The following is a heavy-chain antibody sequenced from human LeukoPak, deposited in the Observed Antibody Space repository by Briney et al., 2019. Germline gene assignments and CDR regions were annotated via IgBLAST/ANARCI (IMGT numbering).Heavy chain of an antibody. Sequence: PGGSLRLSCAASGFTFSSYGMHWVRQAPGKGLEWVSSISSSSSYIYYADSVKGRFTISRDNAKNSLYLQMNNLRAEDTAVYYCARMEYYGSGGLFDYWGQGTLVTVSS. CDR1: GFTFSSYG. D-gene: IGHD3-10*01. V-gene: IGHV3-21*01. CDR3: ARMEYYGSGGLFDY. CDR2: ISSSSSYI. J-gene: IGHJ4*02.